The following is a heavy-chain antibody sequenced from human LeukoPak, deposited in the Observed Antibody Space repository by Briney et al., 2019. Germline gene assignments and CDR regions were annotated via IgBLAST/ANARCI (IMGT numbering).Heavy chain of an antibody. CDR2: IHTSGTT. CDR3: ARDPSYYGSGDYHY. Sequence: SETLSLTCTVSGGSISNYYWSWIRQPAGKGLEWIGRIHTSGTTHYNPSLKSRVTMSVDTSKNQFSLNLSSVTAADTAVYYCARDPSYYGSGDYHYWGQGTLVTVSS. D-gene: IGHD3-10*01. CDR1: GGSISNYY. V-gene: IGHV4-4*07. J-gene: IGHJ4*02.